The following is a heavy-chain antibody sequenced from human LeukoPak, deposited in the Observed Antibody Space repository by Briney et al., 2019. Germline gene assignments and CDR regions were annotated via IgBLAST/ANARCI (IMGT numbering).Heavy chain of an antibody. CDR1: GYSFTSYW. J-gene: IGHJ4*02. CDR3: ARLLMVRGVIRHFDY. Sequence: GESLKISCKGSGYSFTSYWIGWVRQMPGKGLEWMGIIYPGDSDTRYSPSFQGQVTISADKSISTAYLQWSSLKASDTAMYYCARLLMVRGVIRHFDYLGQGTLVTVSS. D-gene: IGHD3-10*01. CDR2: IYPGDSDT. V-gene: IGHV5-51*01.